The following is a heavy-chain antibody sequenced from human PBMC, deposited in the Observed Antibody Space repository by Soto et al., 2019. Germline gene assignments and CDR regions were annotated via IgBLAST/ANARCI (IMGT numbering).Heavy chain of an antibody. CDR2: INPSGGGS. V-gene: IGHV1-46*01. Sequence: QVQLVQSGAEVKKPGASVKVSCKASGYTFASYDIHCVRQAPGQGLEWMGIINPSGGGSTYAQQFQGRVTMTTDPSTNTVYMELSSLRSEDAAVYYCARVVRDFWSGYARHIWFDPWCQGTLFTVSS. CDR1: GYTFASYD. CDR3: ARVVRDFWSGYARHIWFDP. J-gene: IGHJ5*02. D-gene: IGHD3-3*01.